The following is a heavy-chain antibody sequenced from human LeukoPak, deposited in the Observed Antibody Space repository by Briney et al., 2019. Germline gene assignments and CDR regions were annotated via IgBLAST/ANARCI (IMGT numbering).Heavy chain of an antibody. Sequence: SETLSLTCAVSGGSISSSNWWSWVRQPPGKGLEWIGEIYHSGSTNYNPSLKSRVTISVDKSKNQFSLKLSSVTAADTAVYYCARRGDCSSTSCYDEAYYFDYWGQGNLVTVSS. D-gene: IGHD2-2*01. CDR1: GGSISSSNW. J-gene: IGHJ4*02. CDR3: ARRGDCSSTSCYDEAYYFDY. CDR2: IYHSGST. V-gene: IGHV4-4*02.